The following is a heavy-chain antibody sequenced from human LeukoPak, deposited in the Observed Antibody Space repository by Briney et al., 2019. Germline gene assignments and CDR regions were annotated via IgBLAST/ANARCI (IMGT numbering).Heavy chain of an antibody. CDR1: GFTFSSYE. V-gene: IGHV3-21*01. J-gene: IGHJ4*02. Sequence: PGGSPRLSCAASGFTFSSYEMNWVSQAPGKGLEWVSSISSNSSYIYYADSVKGRFTISRDNAKNSLYLQMNSLRAEDTAVYYCARDPSYFDYWGQGTLVTVSS. CDR3: ARDPSYFDY. CDR2: ISSNSSYI.